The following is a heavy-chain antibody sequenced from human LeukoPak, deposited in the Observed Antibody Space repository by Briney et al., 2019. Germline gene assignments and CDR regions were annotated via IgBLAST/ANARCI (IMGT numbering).Heavy chain of an antibody. CDR3: ARLSDY. CDR1: GGAISSDNYY. CDR2: INYSGTT. V-gene: IGHV4-39*01. J-gene: IGHJ4*02. Sequence: PSETLSLTCTVSGGAISSDNYYWGWIRQPPGKGLEWIGSINYSGTTCYNPSLKSRVSISVDTSRTQFSLRLSSVTAADTAVYYCARLSDYWGQGTLVTVSS.